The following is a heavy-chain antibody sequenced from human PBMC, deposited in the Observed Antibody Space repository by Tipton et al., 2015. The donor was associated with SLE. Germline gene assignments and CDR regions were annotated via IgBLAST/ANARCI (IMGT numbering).Heavy chain of an antibody. CDR2: IYYTGAT. V-gene: IGHV4-39*01. D-gene: IGHD6-13*01. CDR3: ARRRGSSNWYSRYGMDV. J-gene: IGHJ6*02. CDR1: GGSMSRSAYY. Sequence: TLSLTCSVSGGSMSRSAYYWGWVRQSPGKGLEWLGTIYYTGATYYNPSLQNRVTVSVDTSKNEFSLKLTSVTAADTAVYYCARRRGSSNWYSRYGMDVWGQGTTVTVSS.